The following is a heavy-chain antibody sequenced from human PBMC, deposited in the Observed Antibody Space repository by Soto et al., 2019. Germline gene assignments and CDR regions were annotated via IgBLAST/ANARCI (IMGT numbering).Heavy chain of an antibody. Sequence: EVQLLESGGDLIQPGGSLRLSCTVSGFTVNSYAMTWVRQAPGGGLEWILALNGGGKIYYADPVKGRFTISRDTSKNTLYLQMNSLRIEDTAVYFCARCASGRGSFQERFNDHWGQGTLVTVSS. CDR2: LNGGGKI. D-gene: IGHD3-10*01. V-gene: IGHV3-23*01. CDR1: GFTVNSYA. J-gene: IGHJ4*02. CDR3: ARCASGRGSFQERFNDH.